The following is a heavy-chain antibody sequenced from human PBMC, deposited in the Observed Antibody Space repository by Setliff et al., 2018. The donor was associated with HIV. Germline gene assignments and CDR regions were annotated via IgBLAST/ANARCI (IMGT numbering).Heavy chain of an antibody. D-gene: IGHD5-18*01. CDR1: GYTLTELS. Sequence: ASVKVSCKVSGYTLTELSIHWVRQAFGKGLEWMGGFGPEDGETMYAQKFQGRVIMTEDTSTDTAYMELSSLTSEDTAVYYCATRTRWIQLSFDGIFDYWGQGTPVTVSS. CDR2: FGPEDGET. V-gene: IGHV1-24*01. CDR3: ATRTRWIQLSFDGIFDY. J-gene: IGHJ4*02.